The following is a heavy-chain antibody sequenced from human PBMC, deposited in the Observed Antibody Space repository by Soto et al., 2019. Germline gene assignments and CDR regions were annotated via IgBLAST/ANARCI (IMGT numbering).Heavy chain of an antibody. Sequence: LRLSCAASGFTFSSYEMNWVRQAPGKGLEWVSYISSSGCTIYYADSGKGRFTISRDNSKNTLYLQMNSLRAEDTAVYYCAKGKPGVTMVRGVMRYFDIWGQGTMVTVSS. CDR2: ISSSGCTI. CDR3: AKGKPGVTMVRGVMRYFDI. V-gene: IGHV3-48*03. D-gene: IGHD3-10*01. J-gene: IGHJ3*02. CDR1: GFTFSSYE.